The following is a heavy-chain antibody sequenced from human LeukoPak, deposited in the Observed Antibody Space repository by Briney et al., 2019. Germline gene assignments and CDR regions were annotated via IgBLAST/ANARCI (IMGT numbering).Heavy chain of an antibody. CDR1: GFTLSRHP. Sequence: GGSLRLSCAASGFTLSRHPIFWVRQAPGKGLEWVAVISHDGGNKYYTDSVKGRFTISRDNSKNTLYLQMNSLRAEDTAVYYCAKALDGSGSYYIDYWGQGTLVTVSS. V-gene: IGHV3-30*04. CDR3: AKALDGSGSYYIDY. CDR2: ISHDGGNK. J-gene: IGHJ4*02. D-gene: IGHD3-10*01.